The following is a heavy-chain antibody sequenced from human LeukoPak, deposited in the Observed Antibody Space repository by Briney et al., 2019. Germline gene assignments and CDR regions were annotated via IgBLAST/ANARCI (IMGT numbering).Heavy chain of an antibody. CDR3: ARDPGDNWNDMDY. V-gene: IGHV1-2*06. CDR2: INPNSGGT. D-gene: IGHD1-1*01. J-gene: IGHJ4*02. Sequence: RASVKVSCKASGYTFTGYYMHWVRQAPGQGLEWMGRINPNSGGTNYAQKFQGRVTMTRDTSISTAYMELSRLRSDATAVYYCARDPGDNWNDMDYWGQGTLVTVSS. CDR1: GYTFTGYY.